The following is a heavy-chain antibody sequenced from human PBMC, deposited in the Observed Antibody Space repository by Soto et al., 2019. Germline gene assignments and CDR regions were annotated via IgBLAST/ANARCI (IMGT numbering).Heavy chain of an antibody. Sequence: QLHLQESGPGLMKPSETLSLTCSVSGDSISSSHYYWGWIRQPPGKRLEWLGSITGGGNTYYNPSLQRRVTLSVDTSKNQFSLRLTSVTTADMGVYYCARPVQWRLPPDYWGQGILVTVS. CDR1: GDSISSSHYY. CDR3: ARPVQWRLPPDY. J-gene: IGHJ4*02. D-gene: IGHD4-17*01. CDR2: ITGGGNT. V-gene: IGHV4-39*01.